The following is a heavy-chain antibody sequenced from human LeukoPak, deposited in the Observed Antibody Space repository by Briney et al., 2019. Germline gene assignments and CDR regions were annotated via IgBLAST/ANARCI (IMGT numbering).Heavy chain of an antibody. CDR2: TSNTGDT. CDR3: ARESPGEYYDTRYHYYIDV. J-gene: IGHJ6*03. D-gene: IGHD3-16*01. Sequence: SETLSLTCSVSCASLSGGGHRWSWLRQHPVKDLQWIGYTSNTGDTYVNPSLRSRVVMSIATPTNQFSLRLASVTAADTAVYYCARESPGEYYDTRYHYYIDVWGKGSSVAVCS. CDR1: CASLSGGGHR. V-gene: IGHV4-31*03.